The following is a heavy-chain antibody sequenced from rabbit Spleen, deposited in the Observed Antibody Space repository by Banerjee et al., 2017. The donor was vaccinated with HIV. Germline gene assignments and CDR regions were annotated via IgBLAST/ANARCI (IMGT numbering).Heavy chain of an antibody. D-gene: IGHD8-1*01. CDR2: IAGSSSGFT. CDR3: ARDSGTSFSSYGMDL. V-gene: IGHV1S45*01. CDR1: GFDFSGYG. J-gene: IGHJ6*01. Sequence: QEQLVESGGGLVQPGGSLKLSCKASGFDFSGYGVSWVRQAPGKGLEWISCIAGSSSGFTYSATWAKGRFTCSKTSSTTVTLQMTSLTVADTATYFCARDSGTSFSSYGMDLWGPGTLVTVS.